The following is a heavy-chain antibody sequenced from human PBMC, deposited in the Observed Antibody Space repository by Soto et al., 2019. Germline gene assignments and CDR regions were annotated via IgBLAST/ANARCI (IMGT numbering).Heavy chain of an antibody. D-gene: IGHD3-9*01. CDR2: INPNSGGT. CDR3: ARERYYDILTGSSWFDP. V-gene: IGHV1-2*02. J-gene: IGHJ5*02. CDR1: GYTFTGYY. Sequence: ASVKVSCKASGYTFTGYYMHCVRQAPGQGLEWMGWINPNSGGTNYAQKFQGRVTMTRDTSISTAYMELSRLRSDDTAVYYCARERYYDILTGSSWFDPWGQGTLVTVSS.